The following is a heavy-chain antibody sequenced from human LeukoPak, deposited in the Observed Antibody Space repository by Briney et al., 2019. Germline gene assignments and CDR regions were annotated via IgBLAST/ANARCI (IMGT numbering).Heavy chain of an antibody. CDR3: ARVQGAIGWFDP. V-gene: IGHV1-18*04. J-gene: IGHJ5*02. CDR1: GYTFTSYG. CDR2: ISAYNGNT. D-gene: IGHD3-16*01. Sequence: ASVKVSCKASGYTFTSYGISWVRQAPGQGLEWMGWISAYNGNTNYAQKLQGRVTMTTDTSTSTAYTELRSLRSDDTAVYYCARVQGAIGWFDPWGQGTLVTVSS.